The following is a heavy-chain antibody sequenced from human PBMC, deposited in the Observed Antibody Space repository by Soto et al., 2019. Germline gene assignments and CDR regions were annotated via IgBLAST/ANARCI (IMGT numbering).Heavy chain of an antibody. CDR3: ARVGVGYCSSTSCYTGFDYYGMDV. V-gene: IGHV4-34*01. D-gene: IGHD2-2*02. CDR2: INHSGST. J-gene: IGHJ6*02. CDR1: EGSFSAYY. Sequence: SETLSLTCAVYEGSFSAYYWNWIRQPPGKGLDRIAGINHSGSTNYNPSLKSRVTISVDTSKNQFSLKLSSVTAADTAVYYCARVGVGYCSSTSCYTGFDYYGMDVWGQGTTVTVSS.